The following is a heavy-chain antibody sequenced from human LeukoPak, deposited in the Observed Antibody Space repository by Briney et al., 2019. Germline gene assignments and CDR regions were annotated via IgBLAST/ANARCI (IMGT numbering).Heavy chain of an antibody. V-gene: IGHV1-2*02. CDR3: ARGVGARLYYFDY. D-gene: IGHD1-26*01. CDR2: INPNSGGT. J-gene: IGHJ4*02. Sequence: APVKVSCKASGYTFTGYYMHWVRQAPGQGLEWMGWINPNSGGTNYAQKFQGRVTMTRDTSISTAYMELSRLRSDDTAVYYCARGVGARLYYFDYWGQGTLVTVSS. CDR1: GYTFTGYY.